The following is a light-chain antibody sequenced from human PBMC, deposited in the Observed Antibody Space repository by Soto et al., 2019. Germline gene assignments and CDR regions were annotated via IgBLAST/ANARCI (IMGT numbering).Light chain of an antibody. V-gene: IGLV2-14*01. J-gene: IGLJ2*01. CDR3: SSYTSSSTLL. Sequence: QSVLTQPASVSGSPGQSITISCTGTSSDVGGYNYVSWYQQHPGKAPKLMIYAVSNRPSGVSNRFSGSKSGNTASLTISGLQAEDEADYYCSSYTSSSTLLFVGGTKLTVL. CDR2: AVS. CDR1: SSDVGGYNY.